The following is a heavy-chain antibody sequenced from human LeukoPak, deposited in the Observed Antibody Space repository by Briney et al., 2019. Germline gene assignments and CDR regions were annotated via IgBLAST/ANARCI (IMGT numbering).Heavy chain of an antibody. D-gene: IGHD3-22*01. CDR2: IRYDGTNK. CDR3: AKASSPNYYDSSGYYAPSDY. J-gene: IGHJ4*02. Sequence: GGSLRLSCAASGFTFSDYYVSWIPQAPGKGLECGSFIRYDGTNKYDGDCVKGRFTISRDNSKNQLYLKMNSLRAEDTAVYYCAKASSPNYYDSSGYYAPSDYWGQGTLVTVSS. V-gene: IGHV3-30*02. CDR1: GFTFSDYY.